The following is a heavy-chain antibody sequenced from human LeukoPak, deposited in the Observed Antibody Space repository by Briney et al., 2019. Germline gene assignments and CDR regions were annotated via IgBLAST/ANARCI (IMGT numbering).Heavy chain of an antibody. V-gene: IGHV4-4*07. J-gene: IGHJ4*02. CDR1: GTSLSPFG. CDR2: IYFPGAA. CDR3: ARKDGDY. Sequence: SETLSLTCTVSGTSLSPFGWTWFRQPAGQRLELIGLIYFPGAAPFIPTIRSRVAMSVDPAKNQRFLKLASMTAADTAMYYCARKDGDYWGQETLVSVSS.